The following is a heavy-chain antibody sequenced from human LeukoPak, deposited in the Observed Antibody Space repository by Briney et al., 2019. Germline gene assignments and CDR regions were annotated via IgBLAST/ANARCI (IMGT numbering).Heavy chain of an antibody. Sequence: SETLSLTCTVSGGSVSSGSYYWSWIRQPPGKGLEWIGYIYYSGSTNYPPSLKSRITISVDTSRNQFSLKLSSVTAADTAVYYCARDGLRYDILTGSLPYYYYGMDVWGQGTTVTVSS. CDR2: IYYSGST. D-gene: IGHD3-9*01. CDR1: GGSVSSGSYY. V-gene: IGHV4-61*01. CDR3: ARDGLRYDILTGSLPYYYYGMDV. J-gene: IGHJ6*02.